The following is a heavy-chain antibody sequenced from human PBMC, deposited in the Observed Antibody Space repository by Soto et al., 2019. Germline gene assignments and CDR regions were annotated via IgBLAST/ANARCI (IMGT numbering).Heavy chain of an antibody. CDR1: GGTFSSYA. Sequence: SVKVSCKASGGTFSSYAISWVRQAPGQGLEWMGGIIPIFGTANYAQKFQGRVTITADESTSTAHMELSSLRSEDTAVYYCARARGDNWNDDYYYGMDVWGQGTTVTVSS. V-gene: IGHV1-69*13. D-gene: IGHD1-20*01. CDR3: ARARGDNWNDDYYYGMDV. CDR2: IIPIFGTA. J-gene: IGHJ6*02.